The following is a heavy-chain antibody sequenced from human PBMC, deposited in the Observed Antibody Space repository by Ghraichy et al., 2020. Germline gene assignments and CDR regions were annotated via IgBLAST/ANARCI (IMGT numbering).Heavy chain of an antibody. CDR2: ISAYNGNT. D-gene: IGHD3-22*01. CDR3: ARDWGLYDSSGYWGVPAFDI. CDR1: GYTFTSYG. V-gene: IGHV1-18*04. J-gene: IGHJ3*02. Sequence: ASVKVSCKASGYTFTSYGISWVRQAPGQGLEWMGWISAYNGNTNYAQKLQGRVTMTTDTSTSTAYMELRSPRSDDTAVYYCARDWGLYDSSGYWGVPAFDIWGQGTMVTVSS.